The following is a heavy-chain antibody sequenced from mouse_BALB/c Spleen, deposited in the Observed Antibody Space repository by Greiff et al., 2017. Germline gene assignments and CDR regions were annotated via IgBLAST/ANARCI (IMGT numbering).Heavy chain of an antibody. CDR3: AREGYYGSKRSYFDY. Sequence: VQLKESGPGLVAPSQSLSITCTVSGFSLTSYGLHWVRQPPGKGLEWLGVIWAGGSTNYNSALMSRLSISKDNSKSQVFLKMNSLQTDDTAMYYCAREGYYGSKRSYFDYWGQGTTLTVSS. CDR1: GFSLTSYG. CDR2: IWAGGST. V-gene: IGHV2-9*02. D-gene: IGHD1-1*01. J-gene: IGHJ2*01.